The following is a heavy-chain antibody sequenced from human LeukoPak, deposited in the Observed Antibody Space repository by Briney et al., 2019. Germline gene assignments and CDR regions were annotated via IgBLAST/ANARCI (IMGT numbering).Heavy chain of an antibody. J-gene: IGHJ4*02. D-gene: IGHD6-19*01. Sequence: GGSLRLSCAASGFTVSSNYMSWVRRAPGKGLEWVSVIYSGGSTYYADSVKGRFTISRDNSKNTLYLQMNSLRAEDTAVYYCARVGGYSSGPDYWGQGTLVTVSS. CDR3: ARVGGYSSGPDY. CDR1: GFTVSSNY. V-gene: IGHV3-53*01. CDR2: IYSGGST.